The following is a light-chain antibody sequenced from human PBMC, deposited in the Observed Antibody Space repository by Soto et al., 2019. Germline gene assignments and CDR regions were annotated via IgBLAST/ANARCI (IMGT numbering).Light chain of an antibody. J-gene: IGLJ2*01. CDR3: SSSAGSNNLV. CDR2: EVT. Sequence: QSVLTQPPSASGSPGQSVTISCTGTSSDVGGYNYVSWYQQHPGKAPKLMIYEVTKRPSGVPDRFSGSKSSNTASLTVSGLQAEDEGDYYCSSSAGSNNLVFGGGTKLTVL. V-gene: IGLV2-8*01. CDR1: SSDVGGYNY.